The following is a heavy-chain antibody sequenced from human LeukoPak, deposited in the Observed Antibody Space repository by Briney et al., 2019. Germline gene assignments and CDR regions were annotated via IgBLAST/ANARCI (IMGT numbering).Heavy chain of an antibody. CDR2: IYYSGST. V-gene: IGHV4-59*01. D-gene: IGHD4-17*01. CDR1: GGSISSYY. J-gene: IGHJ4*02. CDR3: ARGDDYGPLPFDY. Sequence: PSETLSLTCTVPGGSISSYYWSWLRQPPGKGLEWIGYIYYSGSTNYNPSLKSRVTISVDTSKNQFSLKLSSVTAADTAVYYCARGDDYGPLPFDYWGQGTLVTVSS.